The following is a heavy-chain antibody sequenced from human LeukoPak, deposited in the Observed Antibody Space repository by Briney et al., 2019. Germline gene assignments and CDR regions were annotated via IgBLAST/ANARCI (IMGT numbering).Heavy chain of an antibody. V-gene: IGHV4-59*01. Sequence: SETLSLTCSVSFGSIRDYYWSWIRQPPGKGLESIGYIYNSGTTSYTPSLKGQVTISVDTSKNQFSLKLSSVTAADTAVYYCARGNKYPGVFDYWGQGTLVTVSS. CDR3: ARGNKYPGVFDY. CDR1: FGSIRDYY. D-gene: IGHD1/OR15-1a*01. CDR2: IYNSGTT. J-gene: IGHJ4*02.